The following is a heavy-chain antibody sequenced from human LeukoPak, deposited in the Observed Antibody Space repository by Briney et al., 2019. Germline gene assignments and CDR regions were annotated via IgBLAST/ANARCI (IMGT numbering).Heavy chain of an antibody. V-gene: IGHV3-13*01. CDR3: ARATRRAYYMDV. Sequence: GGSLRLSCAASGFTFSSYDMHWVRQATGKGLEWVSAIGTAGDTYYPGSVKGRFTISRENAKNSLYLQMNSLRAGDTAVYYCARATRRAYYMDVWGNGTTVTVSS. CDR2: IGTAGDT. J-gene: IGHJ6*03. CDR1: GFTFSSYD.